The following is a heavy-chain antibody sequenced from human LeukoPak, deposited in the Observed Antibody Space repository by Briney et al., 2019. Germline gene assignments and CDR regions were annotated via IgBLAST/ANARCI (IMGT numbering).Heavy chain of an antibody. CDR1: GFTFSNAW. Sequence: GGSLRLSCAAYGFTFSNAWMSWVRQAPGKGLEWVGRIKSKTDGGTTDYAAPVKGRFTILRNDSKNTLYLQMNSLKTEDTAVYYCTTQLEATYYYYGMDVWGKGTTVTVSS. J-gene: IGHJ6*04. V-gene: IGHV3-15*01. D-gene: IGHD5-12*01. CDR2: IKSKTDGGTT. CDR3: TTQLEATYYYYGMDV.